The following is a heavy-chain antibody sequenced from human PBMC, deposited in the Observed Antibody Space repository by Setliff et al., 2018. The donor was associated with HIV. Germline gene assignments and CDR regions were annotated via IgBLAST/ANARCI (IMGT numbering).Heavy chain of an antibody. CDR3: ARDLSPYGSGDPYYYYGMDV. Sequence: PSETLSLTCTVSGGSISSSGNYWTWIRQRPGKGLEWIGYIYYTGSTYYHPSLESRVLISVDTSNNLFSLSLRSVTAADTAVYYCARDLSPYGSGDPYYYYGMDVWGQGTTVTVSS. J-gene: IGHJ6*02. CDR1: GGSISSSGNY. V-gene: IGHV4-31*03. CDR2: IYYTGST. D-gene: IGHD3-10*01.